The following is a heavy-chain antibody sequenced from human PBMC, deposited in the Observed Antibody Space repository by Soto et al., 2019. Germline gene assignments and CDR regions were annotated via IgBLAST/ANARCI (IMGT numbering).Heavy chain of an antibody. Sequence: ALRLSCVASGFTFRSYAIHWVRQAPGKGLECVAVISYDGSNQFYRDYLKGRFTISRDNSKNTLYLQINSLRYDDTAVYYCARGDREDLSVVVCVGPGEYVLDVWAQGTTVIVSS. CDR1: GFTFRSYA. J-gene: IGHJ6*01. D-gene: IGHD2-15*01. V-gene: IGHV3-30-3*01. CDR2: ISYDGSNQ. CDR3: ARGDREDLSVVVCVGPGEYVLDV.